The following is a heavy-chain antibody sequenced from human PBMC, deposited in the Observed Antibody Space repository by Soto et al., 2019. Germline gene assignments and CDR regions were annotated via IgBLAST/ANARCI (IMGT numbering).Heavy chain of an antibody. J-gene: IGHJ4*02. CDR2: INHSGST. V-gene: IGHV4-34*01. D-gene: IGHD3-22*01. CDR1: GGSFSGYY. CDR3: ARGQLVPAYYYDSSGFRPNDY. Sequence: SETLSLTCAVYGGSFSGYYWSWIRQPPGKGLEWIGEINHSGSTNYNPSLKSRVTISVDTSKNQFSLKLSSVTAADTAVYYCARGQLVPAYYYDSSGFRPNDYWGQGTLVTVSS.